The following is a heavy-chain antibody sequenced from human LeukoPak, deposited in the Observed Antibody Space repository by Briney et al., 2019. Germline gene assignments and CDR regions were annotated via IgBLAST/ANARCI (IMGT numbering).Heavy chain of an antibody. CDR3: ARTRGYRQNWFDP. CDR1: GYTFTSYD. D-gene: IGHD5-18*01. J-gene: IGHJ5*02. V-gene: IGHV1-8*03. Sequence: ASVKVSCKASGYTFTSYDINWVRQATGQGLEWMGWMNPNSGNTGYAQKFQGRVTITGNTSISTAYMELSSLRSEDTAVYYCARTRGYRQNWFDPWGQGTLVTVSS. CDR2: MNPNSGNT.